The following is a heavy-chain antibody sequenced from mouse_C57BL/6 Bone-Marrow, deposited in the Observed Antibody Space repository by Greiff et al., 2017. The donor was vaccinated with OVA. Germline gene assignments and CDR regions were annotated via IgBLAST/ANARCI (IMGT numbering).Heavy chain of an antibody. CDR2: IYPGDGDT. Sequence: VQLVESGPELVKPGASVKISCKASGYAFSSSWMNWVKQRPGKGLEWIGRIYPGDGDTNYNGKFKGKATLTADKSSSTAYMQLSSLTSEDSAVYFCANLASYAMDYWGQGTSVTVSS. J-gene: IGHJ4*01. D-gene: IGHD6-1*01. CDR3: ANLASYAMDY. V-gene: IGHV1-82*01. CDR1: GYAFSSSW.